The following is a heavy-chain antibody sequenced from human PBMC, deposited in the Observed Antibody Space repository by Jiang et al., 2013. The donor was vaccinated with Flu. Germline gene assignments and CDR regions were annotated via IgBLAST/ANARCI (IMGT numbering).Heavy chain of an antibody. CDR1: GYSFTTYW. Sequence: GAEVKKPGESLKISCKGSGYSFTTYWIGWVRQMPGKGLEWMGIIYPGDSETRYSPSFQGQVTISADKSISTAYLQWSSLKASDTAIYYCARHWAYSNYPPDYWGQGTPGHRLL. CDR2: IYPGDSET. D-gene: IGHD4-11*01. J-gene: IGHJ4*02. V-gene: IGHV5-51*01. CDR3: ARHWAYSNYPPDY.